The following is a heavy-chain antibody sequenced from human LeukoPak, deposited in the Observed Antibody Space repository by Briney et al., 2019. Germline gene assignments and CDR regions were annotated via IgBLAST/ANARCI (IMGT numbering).Heavy chain of an antibody. CDR3: AREGYYDFWSGYYERLNWFDP. V-gene: IGHV4-38-2*02. CDR1: GYSISSGYY. D-gene: IGHD3-3*01. Sequence: SETLSLTCTVSGYSISSGYYWGWIRQPPGKGLERIGSIYHSGSTYYNPSLKSRVTISVDTSKNQFSLKLSSVTAADTAVYYCAREGYYDFWSGYYERLNWFDPWGQGTLVTVSS. J-gene: IGHJ5*02. CDR2: IYHSGST.